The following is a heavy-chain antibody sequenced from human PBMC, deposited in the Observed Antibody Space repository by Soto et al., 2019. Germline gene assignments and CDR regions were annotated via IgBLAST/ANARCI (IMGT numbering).Heavy chain of an antibody. Sequence: SVKVSCKASGGTFSSYAISWVRQAPGQGLEWMGGIIPIFGTANYAQKFQGRVTITADESTSTAYMELSSLRSEDTAVYYCAREGSNYDSTISPFDYWGQGTLVTVSS. J-gene: IGHJ4*02. V-gene: IGHV1-69*13. CDR1: GGTFSSYA. D-gene: IGHD3-22*01. CDR2: IIPIFGTA. CDR3: AREGSNYDSTISPFDY.